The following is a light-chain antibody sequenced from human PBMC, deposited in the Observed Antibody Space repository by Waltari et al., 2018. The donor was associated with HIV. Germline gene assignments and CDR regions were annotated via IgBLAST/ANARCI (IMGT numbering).Light chain of an antibody. CDR3: SSYTSSTTQV. V-gene: IGLV2-14*01. J-gene: IGLJ2*01. CDR2: KVN. CDR1: TADVVGYTY. Sequence: QPALPQPASVSGSPGPSITISCAGTTADVVGYTYVCWYQQYPGKATKPVVHKVNHRPPGVSVRFSGSKSGNTASLTISGLQAGDEADYYCSSYTSSTTQVFGGGTKLTVL.